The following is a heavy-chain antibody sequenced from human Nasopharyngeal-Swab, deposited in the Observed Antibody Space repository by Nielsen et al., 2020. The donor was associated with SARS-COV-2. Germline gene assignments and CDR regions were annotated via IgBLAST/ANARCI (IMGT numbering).Heavy chain of an antibody. V-gene: IGHV3-48*03. CDR1: GFPFSSYE. CDR3: AREGTGTTGGMDV. CDR2: ISSSGSTI. Sequence: GESLKIYCAASGFPFSSYEMNWVRQAPGKGLEWVSYISSSGSTIYYADSVKGRFTISRDNAKNSLYLQMNSLRAEDPAVYYCAREGTGTTGGMDVWGQGTTVTVSS. D-gene: IGHD1-7*01. J-gene: IGHJ6*02.